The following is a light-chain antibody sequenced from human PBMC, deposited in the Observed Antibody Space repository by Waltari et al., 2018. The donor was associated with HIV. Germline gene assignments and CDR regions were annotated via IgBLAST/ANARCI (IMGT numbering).Light chain of an antibody. CDR3: SSYISNITWV. Sequence: QSALTQPASVSGSPGQSLTISCTGTSSDIRSYNYVSWYHQHPGKAPKLVIDEVSNRPSGFSNRFSGSKSGNTASLTSYGLQAEDEADYYCSSYISNITWVFGGGTKVTVL. V-gene: IGLV2-14*01. CDR1: SSDIRSYNY. CDR2: EVS. J-gene: IGLJ2*01.